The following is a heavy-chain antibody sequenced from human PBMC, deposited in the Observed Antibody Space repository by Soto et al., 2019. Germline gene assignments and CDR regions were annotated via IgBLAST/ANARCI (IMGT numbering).Heavy chain of an antibody. CDR1: GYTLTELS. CDR3: ATPRRPYYYYGLDV. CDR2: FDPEDGET. J-gene: IGHJ6*02. Sequence: ASVKVSFKVSGYTLTELSMHWVRQAPGKGLEWMGGFDPEDGETIYAQKFQGRVTMTEDTSTDTAYMELSSLRSEDTAVYYCATPRRPYYYYGLDVWGQGTTVTVSS. V-gene: IGHV1-24*01.